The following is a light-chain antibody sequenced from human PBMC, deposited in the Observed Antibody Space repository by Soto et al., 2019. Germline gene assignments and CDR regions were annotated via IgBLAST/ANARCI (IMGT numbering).Light chain of an antibody. CDR1: QRISSW. CDR3: QQSYSTPIT. V-gene: IGKV1-5*01. CDR2: DAS. Sequence: DIQMTQSPSTLSASVVDGVTITCRASQRISSWLAWYQQKPGKAPKLLIYDASSLESGVPSRFSGSGSGTEFTLTISSLQPDDFATYYCQQSYSTPITFGQGTRLEIK. J-gene: IGKJ5*01.